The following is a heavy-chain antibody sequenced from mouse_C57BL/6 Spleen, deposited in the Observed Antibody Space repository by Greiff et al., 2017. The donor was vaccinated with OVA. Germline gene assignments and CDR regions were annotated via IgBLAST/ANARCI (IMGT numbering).Heavy chain of an antibody. CDR3: ARHERFLYAMDY. CDR1: GYTFTEYT. Sequence: QVHVKQSGAELVKPGASVKLSCKASGYTFTEYTIHWVKQRSGQGLEWIGWFYPGSGSIKYNEKFKDKATLTADKSSSTVYMELIRLTSEDSAVYFCARHERFLYAMDYWGQGTSVTVSS. CDR2: FYPGSGSI. J-gene: IGHJ4*01. V-gene: IGHV1-62-2*01.